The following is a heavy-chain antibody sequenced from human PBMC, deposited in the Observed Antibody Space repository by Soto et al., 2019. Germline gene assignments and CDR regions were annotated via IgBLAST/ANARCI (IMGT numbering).Heavy chain of an antibody. CDR3: ARGDIVVVTAIHGYYYYGMDV. J-gene: IGHJ6*02. CDR1: GGAFSSYA. Sequence: SVKVSCKASGGAFSSYAISWVRQAPGQGLEWMGGIIPIFGTANYAQKFQGRVTITADESTSTAYMELSSLRSEDTAVYYCARGDIVVVTAIHGYYYYGMDVWGQGTTVTVSS. CDR2: IIPIFGTA. V-gene: IGHV1-69*13. D-gene: IGHD2-21*02.